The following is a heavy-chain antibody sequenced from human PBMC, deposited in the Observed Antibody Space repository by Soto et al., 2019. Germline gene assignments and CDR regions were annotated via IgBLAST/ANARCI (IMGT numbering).Heavy chain of an antibody. J-gene: IGHJ4*02. V-gene: IGHV1-46*01. CDR1: GGTFSSYA. Sequence: QVQLVQSGAEVKKPGSSVKVSCKASGGTFSSYAISWVRQAPGQGLEWMGIINPSGGSTSYAQKFQGRVTMTRDTSTSTVYMELSSLRSEDTAVYYCAREYYDSSGYYPFDYWGQGTLVTVSS. CDR3: AREYYDSSGYYPFDY. D-gene: IGHD3-22*01. CDR2: INPSGGST.